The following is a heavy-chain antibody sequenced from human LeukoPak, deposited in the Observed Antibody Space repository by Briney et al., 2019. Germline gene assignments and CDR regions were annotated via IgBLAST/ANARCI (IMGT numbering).Heavy chain of an antibody. D-gene: IGHD6-13*01. CDR2: INPNSGGP. CDR1: GYTFIDYY. J-gene: IGHJ4*02. Sequence: ASVKVSCKASGYTFIDYYIHWVRQAPGQGLEWMGWINPNSGGPNYAQKFQGGVTMTRDTSISTVYMELSSLRLDDTAVYYCARFDGSSWETFDHWGQGTLVTVSS. V-gene: IGHV1-2*02. CDR3: ARFDGSSWETFDH.